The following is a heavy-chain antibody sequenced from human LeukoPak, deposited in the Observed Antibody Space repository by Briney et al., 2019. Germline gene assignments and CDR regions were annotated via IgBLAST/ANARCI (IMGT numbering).Heavy chain of an antibody. CDR1: DGSISSHY. CDR2: FAYSGTT. V-gene: IGHV4-59*08. J-gene: IGHJ3*02. CDR3: ARPHSSGWYGVYDT. D-gene: IGHD6-19*01. Sequence: PSETLSLTCKVSDGSISSHYWRWIRQPPGEGREWIGHFAYSGTTSYNASLKSRVTISVDTSKNQFSLKLTSVTAADTAVYYCARPHSSGWYGVYDTWGQGTMVTVSS.